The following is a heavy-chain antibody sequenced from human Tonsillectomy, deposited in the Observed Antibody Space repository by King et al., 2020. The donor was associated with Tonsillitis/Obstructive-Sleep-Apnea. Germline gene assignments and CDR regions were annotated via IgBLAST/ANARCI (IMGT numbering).Heavy chain of an antibody. CDR1: GFTFSSYG. V-gene: IGHV3-33*01. CDR3: AREGEWELHYYYYYYMDV. CDR2: RWYDGSNK. D-gene: IGHD1-26*01. J-gene: IGHJ6*03. Sequence: VQLVESGGGVVQPGRSLRLSCAASGFTFSSYGMHWVRQAPGKGLEWVAVRWYDGSNKYYADSVKGRFTISRDNSKNTLYLQMNSLRAEDTAVYYCAREGEWELHYYYYYYMDVWGKGTTVTVSS.